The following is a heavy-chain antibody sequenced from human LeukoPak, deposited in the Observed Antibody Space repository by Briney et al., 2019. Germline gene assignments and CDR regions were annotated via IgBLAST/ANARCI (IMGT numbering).Heavy chain of an antibody. V-gene: IGHV4-59*08. Sequence: PSETLSLTCTVSSGSISGYYWSWIRQPPGKGLEWIGYIYYTGSTKYNPSLKSRVTISVDTSKNQFSLKLTSVTAADTAVYYCARQPPNCSGGSCYYFDSWGQGTLVTVSS. CDR1: SGSISGYY. CDR2: IYYTGST. CDR3: ARQPPNCSGGSCYYFDS. J-gene: IGHJ4*02. D-gene: IGHD2-15*01.